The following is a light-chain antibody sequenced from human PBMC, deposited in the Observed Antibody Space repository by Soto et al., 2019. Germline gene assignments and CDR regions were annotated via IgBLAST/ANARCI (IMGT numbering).Light chain of an antibody. CDR2: GVT. CDR3: YSYAGRNIWV. J-gene: IGLJ3*02. Sequence: QSVLAQPPSASGSPGQSVTISCTGSGSDIGAYNFVSWYQQHPGKAPKLMIFGVTERPLGVPDRFSGSKSGNTASLTVSGLQADDEAVYYCYSYAGRNIWVFGGGTKLTVL. V-gene: IGLV2-8*01. CDR1: GSDIGAYNF.